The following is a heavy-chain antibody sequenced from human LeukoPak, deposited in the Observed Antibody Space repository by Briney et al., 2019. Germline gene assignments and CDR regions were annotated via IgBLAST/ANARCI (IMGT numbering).Heavy chain of an antibody. J-gene: IGHJ4*02. CDR2: INHSGST. V-gene: IGHV4-34*01. Sequence: SETLSLTCAVYGGSFSGYYWSWIRQPPGKGLEWIGEINHSGSTNYNPSLKSRVTISVDKSKNQFSLKLSSVTAADTAVYYCASWRPSSSSWPYWGQGTLVTVSS. CDR1: GGSFSGYY. D-gene: IGHD6-13*01. CDR3: ASWRPSSSSWPY.